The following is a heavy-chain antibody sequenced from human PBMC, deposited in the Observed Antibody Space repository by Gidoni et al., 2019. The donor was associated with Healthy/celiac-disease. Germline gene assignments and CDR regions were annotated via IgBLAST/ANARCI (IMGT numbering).Heavy chain of an antibody. CDR2: INPNSGGT. J-gene: IGHJ3*02. Sequence: QVQLVQTGAEVKKPGASVTVSCKASGYTFTGYYMHWVRQAPGQGLEWMGWINPNSGGTNYAQKFQVRVTMTRDTSISTAYMERSRLRSDDTAVYYCARDLPITMPFEDAFDIWGQGTMVTVSS. CDR3: ARDLPITMPFEDAFDI. V-gene: IGHV1-2*02. CDR1: GYTFTGYY. D-gene: IGHD3-10*01.